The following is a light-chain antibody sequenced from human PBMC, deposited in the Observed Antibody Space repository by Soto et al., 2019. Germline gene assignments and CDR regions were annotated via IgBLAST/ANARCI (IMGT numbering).Light chain of an antibody. Sequence: QPALTQPASVSGSPGQSITISCTGTSSDVGSYYLVSWYQQHPGKAPKLMIYEGSKRPSGVSNRFSGSKSGNTASLTISGLQAEDEADYYCCSYAGGSTLYVFGTGTKLTVL. J-gene: IGLJ1*01. CDR3: CSYAGGSTLYV. CDR1: SSDVGSYYL. V-gene: IGLV2-23*01. CDR2: EGS.